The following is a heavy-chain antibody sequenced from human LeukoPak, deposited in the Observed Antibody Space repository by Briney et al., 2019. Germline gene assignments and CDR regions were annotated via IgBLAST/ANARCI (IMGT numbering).Heavy chain of an antibody. V-gene: IGHV3-53*05. D-gene: IGHD4-11*01. J-gene: IGHJ4*02. CDR1: GFTVSSNY. Sequence: PGGSLRLSCAASGFTVSSNYMSWVRQAPGKGLEWVSVIYSGGSTYYADSVKGRFTISRDNSKNTLYLQMNSLRAEDTAVYYCARAYSNAGYYFDYWGQGTLVTVSS. CDR2: IYSGGST. CDR3: ARAYSNAGYYFDY.